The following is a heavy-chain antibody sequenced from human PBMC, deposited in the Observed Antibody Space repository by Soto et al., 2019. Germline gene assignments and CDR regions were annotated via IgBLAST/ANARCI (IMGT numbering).Heavy chain of an antibody. CDR2: ISYDGSNK. J-gene: IGHJ4*02. D-gene: IGHD3-10*01. Sequence: QVQLVESGGGVVQPGRSLRLSCAASGFPFTTYGMHWVREGPGKGLEWVAVISYDGSNKFYADSVKGRFTISRDNSKNTLYLQMSSLRPDDTALYYCVGGQYYFAYRGQGTLVIVSS. CDR1: GFPFTTYG. CDR3: VGGQYYFAY. V-gene: IGHV3-30*03.